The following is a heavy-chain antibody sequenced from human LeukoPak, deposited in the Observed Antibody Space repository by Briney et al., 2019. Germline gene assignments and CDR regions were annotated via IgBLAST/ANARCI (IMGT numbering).Heavy chain of an antibody. J-gene: IGHJ6*02. Sequence: PGGSLRLSCAASGFTFSSYAMHWVRQAPGKGLEWVAVISYDGSNKYYADSVKGRFTISRDNSKNTLYLQMNSLRAEDTAVYYCARDGGSSTQPYQYKPPYQYYYYGMDVWGQGTTVTVSS. CDR3: ARDGGSSTQPYQYKPPYQYYYYGMDV. CDR2: ISYDGSNK. D-gene: IGHD2-2*01. CDR1: GFTFSSYA. V-gene: IGHV3-30*04.